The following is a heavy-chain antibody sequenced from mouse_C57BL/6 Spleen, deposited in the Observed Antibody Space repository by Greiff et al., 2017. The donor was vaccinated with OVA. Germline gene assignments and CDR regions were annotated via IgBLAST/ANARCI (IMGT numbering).Heavy chain of an antibody. CDR2: IYPGSGST. CDR3: ARDYYGSSYWFAY. J-gene: IGHJ3*01. Sequence: QVQLQQPGAELVKPGASVEMSCKASGYTFTSYWITWVKQRPGQGLEWIGDIYPGSGSTNYNEKFKSKATLTVDTSSSTAYMQLSSLTSEDSAVYYCARDYYGSSYWFAYWGQGTLVTVSA. D-gene: IGHD1-1*01. V-gene: IGHV1-55*01. CDR1: GYTFTSYW.